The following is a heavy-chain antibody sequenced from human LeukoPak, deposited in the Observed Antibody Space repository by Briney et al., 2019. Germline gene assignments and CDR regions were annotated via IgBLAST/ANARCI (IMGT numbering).Heavy chain of an antibody. D-gene: IGHD6-13*01. V-gene: IGHV4-34*01. CDR3: ARHGGYSSPYLH. Sequence: SETLSLTCAVYGGSFSGYYWSWIRQPPGKGLEWIGEINHSGSTNYNPSLKSRVTISVDASKNQFSLKLSSVTAADTAVYYCARHGGYSSPYLHWGQGTLVTVSS. CDR2: INHSGST. J-gene: IGHJ1*01. CDR1: GGSFSGYY.